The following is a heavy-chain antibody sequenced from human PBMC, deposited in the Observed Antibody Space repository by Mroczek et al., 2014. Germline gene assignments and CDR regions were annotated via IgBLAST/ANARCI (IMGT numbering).Heavy chain of an antibody. J-gene: IGHJ2*01. CDR1: GFTFDDYA. CDR2: ISWNSGSI. CDR3: AKGQQDGSHWYFDL. D-gene: IGHD5-24*01. V-gene: IGHV3-9*01. Sequence: ESGGGLVQPGRSLRLSCAASGFTFDDYAMHWVRQAPGKGLEWVSGISWNSGSIGYADSVKGRFTISRDNAKNSLYLQMNSLRAEDTALYYCAKGQQDGSHWYFDLWGLAPWSLSPQ.